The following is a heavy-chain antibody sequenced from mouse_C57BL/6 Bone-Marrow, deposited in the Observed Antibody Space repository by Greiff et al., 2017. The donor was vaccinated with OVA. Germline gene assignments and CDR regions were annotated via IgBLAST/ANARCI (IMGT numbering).Heavy chain of an antibody. Sequence: VQLQQSGAELVRPGTSVKMSCKASGYTFTNYWIGWAKQRPGHGLEWIGDIYPGGGYTNYNEKFKGKATLTADKSSSTAYMQFSSLTSEDSAIYYCAREGSGGYYYDYWGQGTSVTVSS. J-gene: IGHJ4*01. CDR1: GYTFTNYW. V-gene: IGHV1-63*01. D-gene: IGHD2-3*01. CDR2: IYPGGGYT. CDR3: AREGSGGYYYDY.